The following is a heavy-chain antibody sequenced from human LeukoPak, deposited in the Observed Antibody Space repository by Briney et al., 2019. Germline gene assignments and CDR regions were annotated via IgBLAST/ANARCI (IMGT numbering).Heavy chain of an antibody. CDR3: AGTLEVAATAEGDYFQH. CDR1: GGTFSSYA. Sequence: ASVKVSCKASGGTFSSYAISWVRQALGQGLEWMGGIIPIFGTANYAQKFQGRVTITADESTSTAYMELSSLRSEDTAVYYCAGTLEVAATAEGDYFQHWGQGTLVTVSS. D-gene: IGHD2-15*01. CDR2: IIPIFGTA. J-gene: IGHJ1*01. V-gene: IGHV1-69*13.